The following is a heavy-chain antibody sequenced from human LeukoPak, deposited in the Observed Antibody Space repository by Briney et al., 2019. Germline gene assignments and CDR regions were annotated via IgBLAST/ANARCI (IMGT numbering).Heavy chain of an antibody. Sequence: PGGSLRLSCAASGFTFSSCWMTWVRQAPGKGLEWVANIKQDGSEKYYVDSVKGRFTISRDNAKNSLFLQMNSLRAEDTAVYYCARDRYSSKWGQGTLVTVSS. J-gene: IGHJ1*01. CDR2: IKQDGSEK. CDR1: GFTFSSCW. D-gene: IGHD6-19*01. CDR3: ARDRYSSK. V-gene: IGHV3-7*01.